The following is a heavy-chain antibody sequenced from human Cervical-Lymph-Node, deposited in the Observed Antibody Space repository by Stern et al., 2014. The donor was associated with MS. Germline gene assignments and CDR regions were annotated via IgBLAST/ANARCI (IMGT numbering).Heavy chain of an antibody. CDR1: GGTFSGLA. Sequence: QVQLVESGAEVKKPWSTLKVSCKASGGTFSGLAINWVRQAPGQGLEWVGGIIPILATPHYEHRFRDRVTITADASTSNDYTEQGSRRSDDTSVYYGATPATGTVGIMDVWGQGTTVTVSS. CDR2: IIPILATP. CDR3: ATPATGTVGIMDV. D-gene: IGHD4-17*01. V-gene: IGHV1-69*01. J-gene: IGHJ6*02.